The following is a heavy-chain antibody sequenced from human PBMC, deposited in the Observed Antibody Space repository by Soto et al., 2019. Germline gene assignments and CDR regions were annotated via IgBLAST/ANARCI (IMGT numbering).Heavy chain of an antibody. CDR3: ARAGTTMVRGVISGWFDP. CDR1: GGSISSYY. V-gene: IGHV4-59*01. J-gene: IGHJ5*02. CDR2: IYYSGST. Sequence: QVQLQESGPGLVKPSETLSLTCTVSGGSISSYYWSWIRQPPGKGLEWIGYIYYSGSTNYNPSLKRRVTISVATSKNQFSLKLSSVTAADTAVYYCARAGTTMVRGVISGWFDPWGQGTLVTVAS. D-gene: IGHD3-10*01.